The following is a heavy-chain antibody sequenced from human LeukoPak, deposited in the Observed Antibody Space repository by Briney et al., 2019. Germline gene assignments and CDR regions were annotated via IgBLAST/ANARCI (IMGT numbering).Heavy chain of an antibody. CDR1: GGSFSGHY. CDR3: ARVKDPGGYYYYYYMDI. J-gene: IGHJ6*03. Sequence: SETLSLTCAVYGGSFSGHYWTWIRQPPGKGLEWIGEINHSGSTNYNPSLKSRVTISVDTSKNQFSLKVSSVTAADTAVYYCARVKDPGGYYYYYYMDIWGKGNTVTVSS. D-gene: IGHD3-16*01. V-gene: IGHV4-34*01. CDR2: INHSGST.